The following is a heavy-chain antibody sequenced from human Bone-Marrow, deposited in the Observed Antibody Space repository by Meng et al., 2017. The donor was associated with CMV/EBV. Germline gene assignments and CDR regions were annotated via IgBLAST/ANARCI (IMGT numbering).Heavy chain of an antibody. V-gene: IGHV3-21*04. CDR3: AKDSPIAVAGIGIFGMDV. CDR2: ISSSSSYI. CDR1: GFTFSSYS. D-gene: IGHD6-19*01. Sequence: GESQKISCAASGFTFSSYSMNWVRQAPGKGLEWVSSISSSSSYIYYADSVKGRFTISRDNSKNSLYLQMNSLRTEDTALYYCAKDSPIAVAGIGIFGMDVWGQGTTVTVSS. J-gene: IGHJ6*02.